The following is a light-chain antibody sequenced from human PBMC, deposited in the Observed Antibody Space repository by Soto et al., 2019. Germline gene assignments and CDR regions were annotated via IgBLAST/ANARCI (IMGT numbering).Light chain of an antibody. Sequence: EIVMTQSPATLSVSPGQRATLSCRASQSVSSNLAWYQQKPGQAPRLLIYGASNRATGIPARFSGSGSGTEFTLTISSLQAVDFAVYYCQEYNNWPWTFGEGTKVEIQ. V-gene: IGKV3-15*01. CDR1: QSVSSN. J-gene: IGKJ1*01. CDR3: QEYNNWPWT. CDR2: GAS.